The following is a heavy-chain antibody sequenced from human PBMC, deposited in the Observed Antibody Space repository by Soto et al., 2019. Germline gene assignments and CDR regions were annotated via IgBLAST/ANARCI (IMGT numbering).Heavy chain of an antibody. D-gene: IGHD6-19*01. CDR1: GGSISSSSYY. Sequence: QLQLQESGPGQVKPSETLSLTCTVSGGSISSSSYYWGWIRQPPGKGLEWIGSIYYSGSTYSNPSLDSGITISADTSANRAGLKLSSVTGADPAVYDCARHVRAVGYFDPGGQGTIDTVTS. J-gene: IGHJ5*02. CDR2: IYYSGST. CDR3: ARHVRAVGYFDP. V-gene: IGHV4-39*01.